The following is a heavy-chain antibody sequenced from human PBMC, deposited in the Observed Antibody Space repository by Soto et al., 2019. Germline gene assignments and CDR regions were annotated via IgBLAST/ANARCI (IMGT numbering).Heavy chain of an antibody. CDR3: VRDLYCSGSSCYSYGMDV. V-gene: IGHV3-23*01. Sequence: GGSLRLSCAASGFIFSSYAISWVRQAPGKGPEWVSGISGSASSTNYADSVKGRFTISRDNSKSTLYLQMNSLRAEDTAVYYCVRDLYCSGSSCYSYGMDVWGQGTXVTVSS. CDR2: ISGSASST. D-gene: IGHD2-15*01. CDR1: GFIFSSYA. J-gene: IGHJ6*02.